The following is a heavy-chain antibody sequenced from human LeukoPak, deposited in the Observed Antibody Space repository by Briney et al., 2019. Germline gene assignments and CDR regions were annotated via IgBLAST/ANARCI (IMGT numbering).Heavy chain of an antibody. D-gene: IGHD1-26*01. CDR3: ATRGPGSFDY. CDR2: IRYDGSNK. CDR1: GFTFTTYW. V-gene: IGHV3-30*02. Sequence: GGSLRLSCAASGFTFTTYWMSWVRQAPGKGLEWVAFIRYDGSNKYYADSVKGRFTISRDNSKNTLYLQMNSLRAEDTAVYYCATRGPGSFDYWGQGTLVTVSS. J-gene: IGHJ4*02.